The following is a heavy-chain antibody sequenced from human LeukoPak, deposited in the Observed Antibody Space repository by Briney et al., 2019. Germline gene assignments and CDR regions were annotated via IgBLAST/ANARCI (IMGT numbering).Heavy chain of an antibody. V-gene: IGHV4-39*01. CDR2: IYSSGGT. CDR3: ARLGGSGDTFDI. D-gene: IGHD3-10*01. J-gene: IGHJ3*02. Sequence: KPSETLSLTCSVSGGSISRSSYYWGWIRQPPGKGLEWIGCIYSSGGTYYNPSLMSRLTTSVETSKSQFSLKLSSVTAADTAVYYFARLGGSGDTFDIWGQGTMVTVSS. CDR1: GGSISRSSYY.